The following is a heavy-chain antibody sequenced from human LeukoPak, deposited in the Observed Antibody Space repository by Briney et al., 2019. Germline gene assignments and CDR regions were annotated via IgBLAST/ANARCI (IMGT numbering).Heavy chain of an antibody. J-gene: IGHJ4*02. Sequence: SVKVSCKASGGTFSSYAISWVRQAPGQGLEWMGGIIPIFGTANYAQKLQGRVTMTTDTSTSTAYMELRSLRSDDTAVYYCARASNYYFDYWGQGTLVTVSS. CDR1: GGTFSSYA. CDR2: IIPIFGTA. V-gene: IGHV1-69*05. CDR3: ARASNYYFDY.